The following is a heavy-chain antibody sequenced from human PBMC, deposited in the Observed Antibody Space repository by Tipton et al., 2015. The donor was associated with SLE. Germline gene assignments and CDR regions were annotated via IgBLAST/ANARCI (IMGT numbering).Heavy chain of an antibody. D-gene: IGHD2-8*01. CDR3: ARGMLTWRGAIVGVDV. Sequence: TLSLTCSVSGGSISSNYWIWIRQPPGKGLDWIGYISNGGGTNYNPSLKSRVTISVDPAKNQFSLKLTSVTAADTAVYYCARGMLTWRGAIVGVDVWGQGTTVTVSS. V-gene: IGHV4-59*08. J-gene: IGHJ6*02. CDR2: ISNGGGT. CDR1: GGSISSNY.